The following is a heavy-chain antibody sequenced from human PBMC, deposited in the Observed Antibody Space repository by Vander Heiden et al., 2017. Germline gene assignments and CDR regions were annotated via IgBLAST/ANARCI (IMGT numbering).Heavy chain of an antibody. J-gene: IGHJ4*02. CDR1: GFTFSSYA. CDR3: AKESGYEGLFDY. D-gene: IGHD5-12*01. Sequence: EVQLLESGGGLVQPGGSLRLSCAASGFTFSSYAMSWVRQAPGKGLEWVSAISGSGGSTFYADSVKGRFTISRDNSKNTLYLQMNSLRAEDTAVFYCAKESGYEGLFDYWGQGTLVTVSS. CDR2: ISGSGGST. V-gene: IGHV3-23*01.